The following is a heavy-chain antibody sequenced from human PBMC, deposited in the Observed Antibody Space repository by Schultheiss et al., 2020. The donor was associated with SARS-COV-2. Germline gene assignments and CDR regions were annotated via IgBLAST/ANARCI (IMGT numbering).Heavy chain of an antibody. CDR1: GFTFSSYE. V-gene: IGHV3-48*03. D-gene: IGHD3-3*01. Sequence: GGSLRLSCAASGFTFSSYEMNWVRQAPGKGLEWVSYISSSGSTIYYADSVKGRFTISRDNAKNSLYLQMNSLRAEDTAVYFCARDSDFWSGYYFDYWGQGTLVTVSS. CDR3: ARDSDFWSGYYFDY. CDR2: ISSSGSTI. J-gene: IGHJ4*02.